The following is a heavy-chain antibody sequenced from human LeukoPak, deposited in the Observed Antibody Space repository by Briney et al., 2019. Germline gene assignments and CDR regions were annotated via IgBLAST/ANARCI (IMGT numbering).Heavy chain of an antibody. CDR1: VYTFTRYD. Sequence: APVKVSCKASVYTFTRYDINWVRQAAGQGLEWMGWMNSNSGNTGYAQKFQGRVTITRNTSISTAYMELSSLRSEDTAVYYCARGLGNIVVVPAAMHPFDYWGQGTLVTVSS. J-gene: IGHJ4*02. CDR3: ARGLGNIVVVPAAMHPFDY. CDR2: MNSNSGNT. D-gene: IGHD2-2*01. V-gene: IGHV1-8*03.